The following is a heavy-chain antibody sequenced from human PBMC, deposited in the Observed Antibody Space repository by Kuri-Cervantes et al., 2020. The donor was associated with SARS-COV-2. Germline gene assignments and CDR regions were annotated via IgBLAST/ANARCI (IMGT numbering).Heavy chain of an antibody. Sequence: ASVKVSCKASGYTFTSYYMHWVRQAPGQGLEWMGIINPSGGSTSYAQKFQGRVTMTRDTSSSTVYMELSSLRSEDTAVYYCARHSYGERDDWRGFGGNYFDYWGQGTLVTVSS. CDR1: GYTFTSYY. D-gene: IGHD3-16*01. CDR2: INPSGGST. CDR3: ARHSYGERDDWRGFGGNYFDY. J-gene: IGHJ4*02. V-gene: IGHV1-46*01.